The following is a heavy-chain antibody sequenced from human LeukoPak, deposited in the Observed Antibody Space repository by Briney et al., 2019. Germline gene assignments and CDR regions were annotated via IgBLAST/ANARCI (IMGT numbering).Heavy chain of an antibody. J-gene: IGHJ4*02. CDR2: IYYSGST. V-gene: IGHV4-59*12. CDR3: ARGGSGYSYGRLGSYYFDY. Sequence: SETLSLTCTVSGGSISSYYWSWIRQPPGKGLEWIGYIYYSGSTNYNPSLKSRVTISVDTSKNQFSLKLSSVTAADTAVYYCARGGSGYSYGRLGSYYFDYWGQGTLVTVSS. CDR1: GGSISSYY. D-gene: IGHD5-18*01.